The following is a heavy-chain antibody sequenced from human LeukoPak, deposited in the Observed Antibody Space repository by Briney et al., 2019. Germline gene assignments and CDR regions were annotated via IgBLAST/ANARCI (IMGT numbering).Heavy chain of an antibody. V-gene: IGHV4-59*08. D-gene: IGHD6-6*01. Sequence: SETLSLTCTVSGSSISNWYWSWIRQPPGKGLEWIGHIYDSGTTNYNPSLKTRVTISLDTSKNQFSLKLSSVTAADTAVYYCARRGYSSSSWGYYFDYWGQGTLVTVSS. J-gene: IGHJ4*02. CDR3: ARRGYSSSSWGYYFDY. CDR2: IYDSGTT. CDR1: GSSISNWY.